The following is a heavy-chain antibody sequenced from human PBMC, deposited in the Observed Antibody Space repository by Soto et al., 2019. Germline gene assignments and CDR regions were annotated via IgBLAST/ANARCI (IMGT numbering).Heavy chain of an antibody. CDR3: ARHLYGSGIVGQH. CDR1: GGSISSRNYN. D-gene: IGHD3-10*01. V-gene: IGHV4-39*01. Sequence: QLQLQESGPGLVKPSETLSLTCTVSGGSISSRNYNWGWIRQPPGKGLEWIGSIYNTGNTYYNPSLRSRVTASVDSSMNHFSLKLKSVTAADTAVYYCARHLYGSGIVGQHWGQGTLVTVSS. J-gene: IGHJ1*01. CDR2: IYNTGNT.